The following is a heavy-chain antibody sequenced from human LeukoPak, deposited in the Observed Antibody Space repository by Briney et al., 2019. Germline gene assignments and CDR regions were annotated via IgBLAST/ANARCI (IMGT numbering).Heavy chain of an antibody. V-gene: IGHV1-2*02. D-gene: IGHD2-21*02. J-gene: IGHJ4*02. CDR1: GYTFTGYY. Sequence: VSVKVSCKASGYTFTGYYMHWVRQAPGQGLEWMGWINPNSGGTDYAQKFQGRVTMTRDTSISTAYMELSRLRSDDTAVYYCARDGGAYCGGDCYFADDYWGQGTLVTVSS. CDR2: INPNSGGT. CDR3: ARDGGAYCGGDCYFADDY.